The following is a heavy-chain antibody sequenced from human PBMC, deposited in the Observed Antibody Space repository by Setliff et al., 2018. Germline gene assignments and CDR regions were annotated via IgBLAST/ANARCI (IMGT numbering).Heavy chain of an antibody. CDR1: GGSISSYY. J-gene: IGHJ5*02. CDR3: ASTPAHHPITMIVGGDWFDP. V-gene: IGHV4-4*07. Sequence: SETLSLTCTVSGGSISSYYWSWIRQPAGKGLEWIGRIYTSGSTNYNPSLKSRVTMSVDTSKNQFSLKLSSVTAADTAVYYRASTPAHHPITMIVGGDWFDPWGQGTLVTVSS. CDR2: IYTSGST. D-gene: IGHD3-22*01.